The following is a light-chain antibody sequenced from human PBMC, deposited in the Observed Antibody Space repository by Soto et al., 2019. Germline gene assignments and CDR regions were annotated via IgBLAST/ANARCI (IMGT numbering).Light chain of an antibody. J-gene: IGLJ3*02. CDR2: EVG. CDR3: SSYTSSTTVV. Sequence: QSALTQPASVSGSPGQSITISCTGASSDVGGYNYVSWYQHHPGKAPKLMIFEVGNRPSGVSNRLSGSKSGNTASLTISGLQAEDDADYYCSSYTSSTTVVFGGGTKLTVL. V-gene: IGLV2-14*01. CDR1: SSDVGGYNY.